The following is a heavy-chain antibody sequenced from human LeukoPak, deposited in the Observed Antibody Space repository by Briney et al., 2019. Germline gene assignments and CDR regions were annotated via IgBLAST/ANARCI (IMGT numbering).Heavy chain of an antibody. CDR2: IYHSGST. Sequence: PSQTLSLTCTVSGGSISSGGYYWSWIRQPPGKGLEWIGYIYHSGSTYYNPSLKSRVTISVDRSKNQFSLKLSSVTAADTAVYYCARKQQLVLYWYFDLWGRGTLVTVSS. CDR3: ARKQQLVLYWYFDL. V-gene: IGHV4-30-2*01. CDR1: GGSISSGGYY. J-gene: IGHJ2*01. D-gene: IGHD6-13*01.